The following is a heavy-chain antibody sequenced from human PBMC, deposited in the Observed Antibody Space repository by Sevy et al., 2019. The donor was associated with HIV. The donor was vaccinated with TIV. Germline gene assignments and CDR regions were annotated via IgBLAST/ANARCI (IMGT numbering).Heavy chain of an antibody. CDR2: MKEDGSER. J-gene: IGHJ4*02. Sequence: GGSLRLSCAASGFTFSSYWMSWVPQAPGKGLEWVATMKEDGSERNYVDSVKGRFTISRDNAKNSLYLQMNSLRAEDTAVYYCVREGVGGYSYSLDCWGQGTLVTVSS. D-gene: IGHD5-18*01. V-gene: IGHV3-7*01. CDR1: GFTFSSYW. CDR3: VREGVGGYSYSLDC.